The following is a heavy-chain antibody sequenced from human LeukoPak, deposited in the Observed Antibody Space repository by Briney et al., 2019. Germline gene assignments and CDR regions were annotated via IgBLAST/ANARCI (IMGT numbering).Heavy chain of an antibody. CDR2: IYYSGST. CDR3: GIKAATGTRSTIRFDP. V-gene: IGHV4-59*08. Sequence: PSETLSLTCTVSGGSIISYYWTWIRQPPGKGLEWIGYIYYSGSTNYNPSLKSRVTISVDTSKNQFSLRLRSVTAADKAVYYCGIKAATGTRSTIRFDPWGQGTLVTVSS. D-gene: IGHD6-25*01. J-gene: IGHJ5*02. CDR1: GGSIISYY.